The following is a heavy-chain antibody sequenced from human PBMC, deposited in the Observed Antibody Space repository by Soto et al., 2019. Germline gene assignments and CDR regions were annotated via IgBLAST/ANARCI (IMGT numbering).Heavy chain of an antibody. CDR2: IYYSGST. J-gene: IGHJ4*01. CDR3: ARHYSGEPIDY. Sequence: SETLSLTCTVSGGSISSYYWGWIRQPPGKGLEWIGSIYYSGSTYYNPSLKSRVTISVDTSKNQFSLKLSSVTAADTAVYYCARHYSGEPIDYWGHGTLVTVSS. D-gene: IGHD2-15*01. V-gene: IGHV4-39*01. CDR1: GGSISSYY.